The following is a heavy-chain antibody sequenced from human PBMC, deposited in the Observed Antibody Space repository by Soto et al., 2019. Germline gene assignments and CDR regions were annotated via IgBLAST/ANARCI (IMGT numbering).Heavy chain of an antibody. CDR1: GGTFSSYA. D-gene: IGHD2-15*01. CDR3: ARDGCSGGSCYSNDYYYYGMDV. V-gene: IGHV1-69*12. CDR2: IIPIFGTA. J-gene: IGHJ6*02. Sequence: QVQLVQSGAEVKKPGSSVKVSCKASGGTFSSYAISWVRQAPGQGLEWMGGIIPIFGTANYAQKFQGRVTITADEPTSTAYMELSSLRSEDTAVYYCARDGCSGGSCYSNDYYYYGMDVWGQGTTVTVSS.